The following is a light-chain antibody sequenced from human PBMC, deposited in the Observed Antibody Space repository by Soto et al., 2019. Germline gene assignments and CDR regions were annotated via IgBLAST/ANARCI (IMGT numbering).Light chain of an antibody. CDR3: QSYDSSLSEGV. CDR2: GNS. Sequence: QSALTQPPSVSGAPGQSVTISCTGSSSNIGAGYDVHWYQQLPGTAPKLLIYGNSNRPSGVPDRFSGSKSGTSASLAITGLQAEDEADYYCQSYDSSLSEGVFGTGTKVTVL. V-gene: IGLV1-40*01. CDR1: SSNIGAGYD. J-gene: IGLJ1*01.